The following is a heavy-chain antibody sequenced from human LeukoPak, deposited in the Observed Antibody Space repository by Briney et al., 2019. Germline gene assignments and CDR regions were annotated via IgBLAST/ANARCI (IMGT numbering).Heavy chain of an antibody. J-gene: IGHJ4*02. CDR3: ARGTYYDILTGYFFDY. Sequence: PSETLSLTCTVSGGSVSSGSYYWSWIRQPPGKGLVWIGYIYYSGSTNYNPSLKSRVTISVDTSKNQFSLKLSSVTAADTAVYYCARGTYYDILTGYFFDYWGQGTLVTVSS. CDR1: GGSVSSGSYY. D-gene: IGHD3-9*01. V-gene: IGHV4-61*01. CDR2: IYYSGST.